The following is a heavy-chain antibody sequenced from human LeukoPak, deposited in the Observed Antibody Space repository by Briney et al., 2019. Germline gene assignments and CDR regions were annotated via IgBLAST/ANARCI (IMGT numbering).Heavy chain of an antibody. V-gene: IGHV1-2*02. CDR1: GYTFTGYY. J-gene: IGHJ4*02. CDR3: ARDRAGGSYGTFDY. Sequence: ASVKVSCTASGYTFTGYYMHWVRQAPGQGLGWMGWINPNSGGTNYAQKFQGRVTMTRDTSISTAYMELRSLRSDDTAVYYCARDRAGGSYGTFDYWGQGTLVTVSS. D-gene: IGHD1-26*01. CDR2: INPNSGGT.